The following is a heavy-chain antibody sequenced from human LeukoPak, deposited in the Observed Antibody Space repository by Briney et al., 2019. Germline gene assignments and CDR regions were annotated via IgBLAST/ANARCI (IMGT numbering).Heavy chain of an antibody. V-gene: IGHV4-59*08. Sequence: PSETLSLTCTVSGGSISSYYWSWIRQPPGKGLEWIGYIYYSGGTNYNPSLKSRVTISVDTSKNQFSLKLSSVTAADTAVYYCARRATVAGTNWFDPWGQGTLVTVSS. CDR1: GGSISSYY. CDR3: ARRATVAGTNWFDP. CDR2: IYYSGGT. J-gene: IGHJ5*02. D-gene: IGHD6-19*01.